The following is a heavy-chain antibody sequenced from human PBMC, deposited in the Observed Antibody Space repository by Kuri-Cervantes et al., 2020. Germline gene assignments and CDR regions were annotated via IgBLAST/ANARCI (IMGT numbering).Heavy chain of an antibody. Sequence: GGSLRLSCAASGFTFDDYAMHWVRQAPGKGLEWVSGISWDSGSIGYADSVKGRFTISRDNAKNSLYLQMNSLRHEDTALYYCAKGRGYSYGSDAFDIWGQGTMVTVSS. CDR1: GFTFDDYA. J-gene: IGHJ3*02. V-gene: IGHV3-9*01. D-gene: IGHD5-18*01. CDR2: ISWDSGSI. CDR3: AKGRGYSYGSDAFDI.